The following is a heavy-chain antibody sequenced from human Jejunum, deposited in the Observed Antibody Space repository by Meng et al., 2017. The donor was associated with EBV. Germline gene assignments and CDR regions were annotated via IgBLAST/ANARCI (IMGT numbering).Heavy chain of an antibody. J-gene: IGHJ4*02. CDR1: GDTFTSHG. CDR3: ARLFCGDDCFSTYYFDP. D-gene: IGHD2-21*01. V-gene: IGHV1-69*06. Sequence: QVELVQSGAEVKKPGSSVKLSCKASGDTFTSHGVGWVRLAPGQGPEWLGGIIPVFGTANYPLRFQDRVTITADKSTNTGYMELGGLRSDDTAVYYCARLFCGDDCFSTYYFDPWGQGTLVTVSS. CDR2: IIPVFGTA.